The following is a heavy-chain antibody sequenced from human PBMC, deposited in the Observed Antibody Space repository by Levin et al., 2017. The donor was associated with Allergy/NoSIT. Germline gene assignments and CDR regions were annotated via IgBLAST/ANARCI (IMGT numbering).Heavy chain of an antibody. CDR2: RRGGGGKR. Sequence: GESLKISCAASGFTFSTYAMSWVRQAPGKGLEWGAGRRGGGGKRKEGEEGTGRFTISRDNSKDTLYLQMNSLTAEDTAVYYCAKAGSSWYIEIDHWGQGTLVTVSS. CDR1: GFTFSTYA. J-gene: IGHJ4*02. D-gene: IGHD6-13*01. V-gene: IGHV3-23*01. CDR3: AKAGSSWYIEIDH.